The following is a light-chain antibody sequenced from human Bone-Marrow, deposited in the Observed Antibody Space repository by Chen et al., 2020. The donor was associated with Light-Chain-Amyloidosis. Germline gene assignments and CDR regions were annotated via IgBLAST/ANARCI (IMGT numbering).Light chain of an antibody. J-gene: IGLJ2*01. V-gene: IGLV3-25*03. CDR2: RDT. Sequence: SYELTQPPSVSVSPGQTARITCSGDDLPTKYAYWYQQKPGQAPVLVIHRDTDRPSGSSERFSGYSSGTTATLTISGVQAEDAADYHCQSADSSGTYEVIFGGGTNLTVL. CDR1: DLPTKY. CDR3: QSADSSGTYEVI.